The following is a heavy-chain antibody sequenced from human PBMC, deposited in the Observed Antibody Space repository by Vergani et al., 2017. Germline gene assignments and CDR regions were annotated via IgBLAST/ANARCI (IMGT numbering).Heavy chain of an antibody. CDR3: ARVETAACSGGSCYPLDY. D-gene: IGHD2-15*01. V-gene: IGHV4-34*01. CDR1: GGSFSGYY. J-gene: IGHJ4*02. CDR2: INHSGST. Sequence: QVQLQQWGAGLLKPSETLSLTCAVYGGSFSGYYWSWIRQPPGKGLEWIGEINHSGSTNYNPSPKSRVTISVDTSKNQFSLKLSSVTAADTAVYYCARVETAACSGGSCYPLDYWGQGTLVTVSS.